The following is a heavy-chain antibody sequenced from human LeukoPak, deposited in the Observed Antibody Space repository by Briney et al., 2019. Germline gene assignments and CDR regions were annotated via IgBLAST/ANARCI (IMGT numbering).Heavy chain of an antibody. CDR1: RGTPSSYA. D-gene: IGHD3-22*01. V-gene: IGHV1-69*04. Sequence: ASVKVSCKPSRGTPSSYAISGVRQAPGQGVEWMGRIIPVLPAANSAQNFHDRVTITADTSGSTAYMELSSLRSEDTAVYYCARDSAPYSYVSRGYYVYAFDMWGQGTMVTVSS. J-gene: IGHJ3*02. CDR2: IIPVLPAA. CDR3: ARDSAPYSYVSRGYYVYAFDM.